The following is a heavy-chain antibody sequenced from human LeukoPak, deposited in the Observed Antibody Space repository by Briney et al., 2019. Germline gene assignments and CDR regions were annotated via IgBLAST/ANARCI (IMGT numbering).Heavy chain of an antibody. CDR1: GYTFTDYY. CDR3: ARDFERPDY. Sequence: ASVKVSCKASGYTFTDYYIHWVRQAPGQRLEWMGRINPNSGGTNYAQKFQGRVTMTRDTSISTAYMELRRLRSDDTAVYYCARDFERPDYWGQGTLVTVSS. J-gene: IGHJ4*02. V-gene: IGHV1-2*06. CDR2: INPNSGGT.